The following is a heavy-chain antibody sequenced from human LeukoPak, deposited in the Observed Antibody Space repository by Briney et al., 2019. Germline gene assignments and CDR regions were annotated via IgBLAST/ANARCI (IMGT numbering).Heavy chain of an antibody. V-gene: IGHV3-48*01. CDR1: GFTFSSYS. D-gene: IGHD2-21*02. J-gene: IGHJ4*02. CDR3: ARFRTWGDKAFDY. CDR2: IGTTSGAI. Sequence: GGSLRLSCAASGFTFSSYSMNWVRQAPGKGLEWVPYIGTTSGAIYYADSVKGRFTISRDSAKNSLYLQMNSLRAEDTAVYYCARFRTWGDKAFDYWGQGTLVTVSS.